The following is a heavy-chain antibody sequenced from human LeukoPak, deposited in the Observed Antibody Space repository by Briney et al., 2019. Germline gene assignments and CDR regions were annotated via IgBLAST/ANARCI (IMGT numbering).Heavy chain of an antibody. D-gene: IGHD6-13*01. V-gene: IGHV3-23*01. CDR3: ARDSGAAGTKGVFDI. J-gene: IGHJ3*02. CDR1: GFTFSSYA. CDR2: ISGSGGST. Sequence: GGSLRLSCAASGFTFSSYAMSWVRQAPGKGLEWVSAISGSGGSTYYADSVKGRFIISRDNSKNTLYLQMNSLRAEDTAVYYCARDSGAAGTKGVFDIWGQGTMVTVSS.